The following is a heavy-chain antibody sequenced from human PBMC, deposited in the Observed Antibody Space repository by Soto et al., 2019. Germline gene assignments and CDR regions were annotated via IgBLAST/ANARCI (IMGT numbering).Heavy chain of an antibody. J-gene: IGHJ4*02. CDR3: AKADTGHFRPFEY. V-gene: IGHV3-23*01. D-gene: IGHD3-9*01. CDR1: GFTFSNYA. Sequence: EAQLLESGGGLVQPGESLRLSCAASGFTFSNYAMSWVRQAPGKGLEWVSVVSDDGGTTFYADSVRARFTISRDNSKNTVELAMNSLRAEDTAVYYCAKADTGHFRPFEYCGQGTLVTVSS. CDR2: VSDDGGTT.